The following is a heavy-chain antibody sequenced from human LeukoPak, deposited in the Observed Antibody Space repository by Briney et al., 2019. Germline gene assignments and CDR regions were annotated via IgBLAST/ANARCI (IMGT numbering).Heavy chain of an antibody. CDR3: VKGLGVDDN. J-gene: IGHJ4*02. V-gene: IGHV3-23*01. CDR2: ISGSAFST. CDR1: GLTFSNYA. Sequence: PGGSLRLSCAAAGLTFSNYAMSWVRQAAGKGLEWVSGISGSAFSTDYADSVKGRFTITTDNSRNTLYLQMNSLRGDDTAVYYCVKGLGVDDNWGQRTLVTVSS. D-gene: IGHD3-10*01.